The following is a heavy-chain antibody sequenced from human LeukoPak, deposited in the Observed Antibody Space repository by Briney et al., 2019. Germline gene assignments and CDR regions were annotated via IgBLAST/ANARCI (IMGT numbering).Heavy chain of an antibody. Sequence: SETLSLTCTVSGGSISSYYWSWIRQPPGKGLEWIGYIYYSGSTNYNPSLKSRVTIPVDTSKNQFSLKLSSVTAADTAVYYCARHGYSSGWSAPFGYWGQGTLVTVSS. J-gene: IGHJ4*02. CDR1: GGSISSYY. V-gene: IGHV4-59*08. D-gene: IGHD6-19*01. CDR2: IYYSGST. CDR3: ARHGYSSGWSAPFGY.